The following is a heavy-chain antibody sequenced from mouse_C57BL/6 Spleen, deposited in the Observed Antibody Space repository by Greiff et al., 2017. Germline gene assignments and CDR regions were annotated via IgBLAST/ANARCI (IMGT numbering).Heavy chain of an antibody. Sequence: QVQLQQPGAELVRPGTSVKLFCKASGYTFTSYWMHRVKQRPGQGLEWIGVIDPSDSYTNYNQKFKGKATLTVDTSSGAAYMHISSLTSEGSAVDYCARTHYSNSWFAYWGQGTLVTVSA. CDR3: ARTHYSNSWFAY. V-gene: IGHV1-59*01. J-gene: IGHJ3*01. CDR2: IDPSDSYT. CDR1: GYTFTSYW. D-gene: IGHD2-5*01.